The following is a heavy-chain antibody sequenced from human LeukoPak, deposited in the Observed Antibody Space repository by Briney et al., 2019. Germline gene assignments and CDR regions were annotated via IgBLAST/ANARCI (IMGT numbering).Heavy chain of an antibody. J-gene: IGHJ6*02. Sequence: GESLKISCKGSGYSFTSYWIGWVRQMPGKGLEWMGIIYPGDSDTRYSPSFQGQVTISADKSISTAYLQWSSLKASDTVMYYCARGKDYYYYGMDVWGQGTTVTVSS. V-gene: IGHV5-51*01. CDR3: ARGKDYYYYGMDV. CDR1: GYSFTSYW. CDR2: IYPGDSDT.